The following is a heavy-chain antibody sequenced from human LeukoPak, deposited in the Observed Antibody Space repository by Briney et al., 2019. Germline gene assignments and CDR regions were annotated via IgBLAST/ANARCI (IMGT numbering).Heavy chain of an antibody. Sequence: SETLSLTCTVSGGSVSSGSYYWSWIRQPPGKGLEWIGYIYYSGNTNYNPSLKSRVTISVDTSKNQFSLKLSSVTAADTAVYYCARTQWGYDSSGYYYNSRFDPWGQGTLVTVSS. D-gene: IGHD3-22*01. CDR3: ARTQWGYDSSGYYYNSRFDP. J-gene: IGHJ5*02. CDR2: IYYSGNT. V-gene: IGHV4-61*01. CDR1: GGSVSSGSYY.